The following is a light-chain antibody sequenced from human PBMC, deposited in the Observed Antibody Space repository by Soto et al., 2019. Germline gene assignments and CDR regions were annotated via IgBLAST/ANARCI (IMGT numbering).Light chain of an antibody. J-gene: IGKJ1*01. CDR1: RSVSNNY. V-gene: IGKV3-20*01. Sequence: EIVLTQSPGTLSFSPGERATLSCRASRSVSNNYVAWYQRKPGQAPRLLIYGASSRSTDVPRRFSGSGSGTDFTPSIITLEREDFAGYYCQQYGRSPPTFGQGTKVESK. CDR2: GAS. CDR3: QQYGRSPPT.